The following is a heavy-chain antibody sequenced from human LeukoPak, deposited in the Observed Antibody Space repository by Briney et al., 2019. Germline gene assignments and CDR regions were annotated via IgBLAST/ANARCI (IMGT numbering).Heavy chain of an antibody. CDR2: ISGSGGST. D-gene: IGHD2-2*02. CDR3: AKDMSIVVVPAALPYYFDY. CDR1: GFTFSSYA. Sequence: PGGSLRLSCAASGFTFSSYAMSWVRQAPGKGLEWVSAISGSGGSTYYADSVKGRFTISRDNSKNTLYLQMNSLRAEDTVVYYSAKDMSIVVVPAALPYYFDYWGQGTLVTVSS. J-gene: IGHJ4*02. V-gene: IGHV3-23*01.